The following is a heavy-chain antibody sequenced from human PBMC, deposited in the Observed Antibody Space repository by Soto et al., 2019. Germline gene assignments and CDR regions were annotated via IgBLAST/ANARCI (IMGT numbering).Heavy chain of an antibody. CDR1: GFTFSSYA. CDR2: ISGSGGST. D-gene: IGHD5-12*01. V-gene: IGHV3-23*01. Sequence: EVQLLESGGGLVQPGGSLRLSCAASGFTFSSYAMSWVRQAPGKGLEWVSAISGSGGSTYYADSVKGRFTISRDNSKNTLYLQMHSLSAEDTAEYYWANGELEWLQFGMCLDYWGQGTVVTVSS. CDR3: ANGELEWLQFGMCLDY. J-gene: IGHJ4*02.